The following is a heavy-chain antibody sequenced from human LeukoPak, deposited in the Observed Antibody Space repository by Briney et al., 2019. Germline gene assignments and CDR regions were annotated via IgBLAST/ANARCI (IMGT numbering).Heavy chain of an antibody. J-gene: IGHJ4*02. CDR1: GFTFSSYA. Sequence: HPGGSLRLSCAASGFTFSSYAMSWVRQAPGKGLEWVSAISGSGGSTYYADSVKGRFTISRDNSKNTLYLQMNSLRAEDTAVYYCATSTGYTSGWYGVYLDYWGQGTLVTVSS. CDR3: ATSTGYTSGWYGVYLDY. CDR2: ISGSGGST. V-gene: IGHV3-23*01. D-gene: IGHD6-19*01.